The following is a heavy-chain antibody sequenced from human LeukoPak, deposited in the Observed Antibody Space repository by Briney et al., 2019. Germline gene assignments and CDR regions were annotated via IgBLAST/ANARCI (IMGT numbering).Heavy chain of an antibody. CDR2: ISGSGGST. CDR3: AKDPYSNYRGYYFNY. CDR1: GFTFSSYA. V-gene: IGHV3-23*01. J-gene: IGHJ4*02. Sequence: GGSLRLSCAASGFTFSSYAMSWVRQAPGKGLEWVSAISGSGGSTYYADSVKGRFTISRDNSKNTLYLQMNSLRAEDTAVYYCAKDPYSNYRGYYFNYWGQGTLVTVSS. D-gene: IGHD4-11*01.